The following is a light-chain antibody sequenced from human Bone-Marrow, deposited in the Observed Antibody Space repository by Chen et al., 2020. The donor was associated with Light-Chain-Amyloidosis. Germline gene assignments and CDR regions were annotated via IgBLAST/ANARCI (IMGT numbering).Light chain of an antibody. CDR1: QSVTNY. CDR2: AAS. J-gene: IGKJ1*01. Sequence: DIQMTQSPSSLAASVGDRVTIPCRTSQSVTNYLNWYQQKPGKAPRILIYAASTLHTGVPSRFSGSGFGTDFTLTISGLQPEDFATYYCQQSYSSPPFGPGTKVE. CDR3: QQSYSSPP. V-gene: IGKV1-39*01.